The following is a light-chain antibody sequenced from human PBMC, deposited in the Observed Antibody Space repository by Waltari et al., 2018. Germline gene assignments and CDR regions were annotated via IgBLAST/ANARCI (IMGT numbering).Light chain of an antibody. CDR1: QSLLSSFNSKTY. Sequence: DIVLTQSPDSLAVSLGERATINCKSSQSLLSSFNSKTYIAWYQQKPGQPPKLLINWASARGSGVPERFSGSGSETDFTLTIDSLHAEDVAVYYCQQYYTAPPPTFGGGTKVEIK. V-gene: IGKV4-1*01. CDR3: QQYYTAPPPT. J-gene: IGKJ4*01. CDR2: WAS.